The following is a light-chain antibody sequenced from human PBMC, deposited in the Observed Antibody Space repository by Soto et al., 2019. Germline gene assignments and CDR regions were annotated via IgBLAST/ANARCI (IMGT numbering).Light chain of an antibody. J-gene: IGLJ1*01. CDR3: SSYTSSSTSV. V-gene: IGLV2-14*01. CDR1: SSDVGGYNY. CDR2: EVS. Sequence: QSALTQPASVSGSPGQSITISCTGTSSDVGGYNYVSWYQQHPGKAPKLMIYEVSNRPSGVSNRFSGSKSDNKASLTISGLQAEDEADYYCSSYTSSSTSVFGTGTKLTVL.